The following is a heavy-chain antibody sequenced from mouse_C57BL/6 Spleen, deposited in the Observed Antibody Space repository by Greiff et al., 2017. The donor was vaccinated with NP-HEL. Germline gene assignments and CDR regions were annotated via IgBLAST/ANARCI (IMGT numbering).Heavy chain of an antibody. CDR1: GYTFTSYW. CDR3: ARQTAQAISWFAY. V-gene: IGHV1-69*01. Sequence: QVQLQQPGAELVMPGASVKLSCKASGYTFTSYWMHWVKQRPGQGLEWIGEIDPSDSYTNYNQKFKGKSTLTVDKSSSTAYMQLSSLTSEDSAVYYCARQTAQAISWFAYWGQGTLVTVSA. CDR2: IDPSDSYT. J-gene: IGHJ3*01. D-gene: IGHD3-2*02.